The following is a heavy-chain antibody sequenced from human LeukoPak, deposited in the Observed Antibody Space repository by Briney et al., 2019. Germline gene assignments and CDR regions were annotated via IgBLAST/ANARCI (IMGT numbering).Heavy chain of an antibody. J-gene: IGHJ6*02. CDR3: ARSGFGSGTYACYCMDV. Sequence: KPSETPSLTCTVSRGSISSSNHYWGWIRQPPGKGLEWIGNIHYGGSTNYNPSLKSRVTVSVDTSRNQFSLKLNSVTAADTAVYYCARSGFGSGTYACYCMDVWGQGTTVTVSS. CDR2: IHYGGST. D-gene: IGHD3-10*01. CDR1: RGSISSSNHY. V-gene: IGHV4-39*01.